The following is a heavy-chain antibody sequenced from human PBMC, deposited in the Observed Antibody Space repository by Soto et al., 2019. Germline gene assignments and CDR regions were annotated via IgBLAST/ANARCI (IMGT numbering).Heavy chain of an antibody. CDR2: ISGSGGST. V-gene: IGHV3-23*01. J-gene: IGHJ4*02. CDR3: AKGPPRVVCPQIQLSHLDY. CDR1: GFTFSSYA. Sequence: GGSLRLSCAASGFTFSSYAMSWVRQAPGKGLEWVSAISGSGGSTYYADSVKGRFTISRDNSEYTLYLQMNSLRAEDTAVYNCAKGPPRVVCPQIQLSHLDYWGQGTLVTVSS. D-gene: IGHD5-18*01.